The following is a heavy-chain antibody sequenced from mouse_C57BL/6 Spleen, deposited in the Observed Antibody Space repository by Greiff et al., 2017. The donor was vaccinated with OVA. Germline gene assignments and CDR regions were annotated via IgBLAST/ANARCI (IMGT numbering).Heavy chain of an antibody. V-gene: IGHV1-61*01. Sequence: VQLQQSGAELVRPGSSVKLSCKASGYTFTSYWMDWVKQRPGQGLEWIGNIYPSDSETHYNQKFKDKATLTVDKSSSTAYMQLSSLTSEDSAVYYCAAQATDYAMDYWGQGTSVTVSS. CDR2: IYPSDSET. CDR3: AAQATDYAMDY. D-gene: IGHD3-2*02. CDR1: GYTFTSYW. J-gene: IGHJ4*01.